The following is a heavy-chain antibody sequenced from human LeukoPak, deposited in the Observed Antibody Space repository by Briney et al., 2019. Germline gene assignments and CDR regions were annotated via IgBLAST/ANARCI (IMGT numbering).Heavy chain of an antibody. V-gene: IGHV1-18*01. CDR3: ARERRGYSYGRGDY. J-gene: IGHJ4*02. D-gene: IGHD5-18*01. CDR2: ISGYNGDT. Sequence: ASVKLSCKASGYTFSSYGISWVRQAPGQGLEWMGWISGYNGDTRYAQNLQGRVTVTTDTSTSTAYMELRSLRSDDTAVYYCARERRGYSYGRGDYWGQGTLVTVSS. CDR1: GYTFSSYG.